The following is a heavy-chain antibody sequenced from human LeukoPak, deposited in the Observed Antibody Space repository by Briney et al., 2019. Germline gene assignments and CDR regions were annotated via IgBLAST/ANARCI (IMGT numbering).Heavy chain of an antibody. Sequence: PGGSLRLSCAASGFTFSSYAMHWVRQAPGKGLEWVAVISYDGSNKYYADSVKGRFTISRDNSKNTLYLQMNSLRAEDTAVYYCARGNDYGGNPRYFDYWGQGTLVTVSS. CDR2: ISYDGSNK. CDR3: ARGNDYGGNPRYFDY. CDR1: GFTFSSYA. D-gene: IGHD4-23*01. J-gene: IGHJ4*02. V-gene: IGHV3-30-3*01.